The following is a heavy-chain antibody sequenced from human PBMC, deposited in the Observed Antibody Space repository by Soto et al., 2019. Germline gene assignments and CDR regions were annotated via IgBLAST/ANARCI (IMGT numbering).Heavy chain of an antibody. J-gene: IGHJ6*02. CDR3: ASWSNWNPLYYDGLDV. CDR2: IIPLHNTS. V-gene: IGHV1-69*06. D-gene: IGHD1-20*01. CDR1: GGAFTNYA. Sequence: QVQLLQSGAEVKKPGSSVKVSCKVSGGAFTNYALNWVRHGPGQGREGLGGIIPLHNTSNYSLKFLGRVTVTADISSTTVYKELNSLTSDDTATYYCASWSNWNPLYYDGLDVWGQGTTVTVSS.